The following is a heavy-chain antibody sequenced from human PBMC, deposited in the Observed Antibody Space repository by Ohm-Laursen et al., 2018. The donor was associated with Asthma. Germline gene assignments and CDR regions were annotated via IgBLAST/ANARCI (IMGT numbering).Heavy chain of an antibody. CDR3: ASTYYYGSGSYSNEAGYYFDY. Sequence: TLSLTCTVSGGSISSGGYSWSWIRQPPGKGLEWIGYIYHRGSTYYNPSLKSRVTISVDRSKNQFSLKLSSVTAADTAVYYCASTYYYGSGSYSNEAGYYFDYWGQGTLVTVSS. CDR1: GGSISSGGYS. D-gene: IGHD3-10*01. J-gene: IGHJ4*02. CDR2: IYHRGST. V-gene: IGHV4-30-2*01.